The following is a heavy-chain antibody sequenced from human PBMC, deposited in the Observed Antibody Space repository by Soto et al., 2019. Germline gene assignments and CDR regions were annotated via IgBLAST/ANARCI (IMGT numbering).Heavy chain of an antibody. J-gene: IGHJ4*02. CDR3: ARVDYYDSSGYLGLDY. V-gene: IGHV1-69*06. Sequence: SVKGSCKASGGTFSSYAISWVRQAPGQGLEWMGGIIPIFGTANYAQKFQGRVTITADKSTSTAYMELSSLRSEDTAVYYCARVDYYDSSGYLGLDYWGQGTLVTVSS. CDR1: GGTFSSYA. CDR2: IIPIFGTA. D-gene: IGHD3-22*01.